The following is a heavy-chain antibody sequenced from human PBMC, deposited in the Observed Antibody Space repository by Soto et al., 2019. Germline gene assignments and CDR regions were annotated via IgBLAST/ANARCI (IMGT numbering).Heavy chain of an antibody. CDR3: ARQAFPGIAVAGILYYFDY. D-gene: IGHD6-19*01. CDR1: GDTFSRYG. Sequence: QVQLVQSGAEVKKPGSSVKVSCKAYGDTFSRYGFSWVRQAPGQGLEWMGGIIPNFGSADYAQQFQGRLTITADESTSTVYMELSSMRSEDTAVYYCARQAFPGIAVAGILYYFDYWGQGTLVTVSS. V-gene: IGHV1-69*01. CDR2: IIPNFGSA. J-gene: IGHJ4*01.